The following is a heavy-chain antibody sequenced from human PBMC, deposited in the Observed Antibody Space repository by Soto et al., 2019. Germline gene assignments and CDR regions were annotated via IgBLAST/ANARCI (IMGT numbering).Heavy chain of an antibody. CDR3: ARVWGGAFDI. D-gene: IGHD3-10*01. J-gene: IGHJ3*02. V-gene: IGHV4-59*01. CDR2: IYYSGST. Sequence: SVTRSLTCPLSGFSIRSDYWSWIRQPPGKGLEWIGYIYYSGSTNYNPSLKSRVTISVDTSKNQFSLKLSSVTAADTAVYYCARVWGGAFDIWGQGTMVT. CDR1: GFSIRSDY.